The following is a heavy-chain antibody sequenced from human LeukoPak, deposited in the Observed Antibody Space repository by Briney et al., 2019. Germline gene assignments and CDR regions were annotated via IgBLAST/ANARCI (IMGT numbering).Heavy chain of an antibody. CDR1: GFIFRNYG. CDR2: ISDGGTHL. J-gene: IGHJ4*02. D-gene: IGHD2-2*01. CDR3: TSHCSSTSCPPVN. V-gene: IGHV3-30*03. Sequence: GGSLRLSCAGSGFIFRNYGMHWVRRAPGQGLQWVAVISDGGTHLYYADSVKGRFTISRDNSESTMYLQMNSLRVEDTAVYYCTSHCSSTSCPPVNWGQGTLVTVSS.